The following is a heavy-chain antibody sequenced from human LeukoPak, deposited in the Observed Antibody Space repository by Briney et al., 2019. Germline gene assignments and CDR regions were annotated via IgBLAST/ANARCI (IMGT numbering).Heavy chain of an antibody. Sequence: QPGGSLRLSCAASGFTFSSYGMHWVRQAPGKGLEWVAVISYDGSNKYYADSVKGRFTISRDNSKNTLYLQMNSLRAEDTAVYYCAKDSSATVRGGYFDYWGQGTLVTVSS. CDR1: GFTFSSYG. V-gene: IGHV3-30*18. D-gene: IGHD3-10*01. CDR3: AKDSSATVRGGYFDY. J-gene: IGHJ4*02. CDR2: ISYDGSNK.